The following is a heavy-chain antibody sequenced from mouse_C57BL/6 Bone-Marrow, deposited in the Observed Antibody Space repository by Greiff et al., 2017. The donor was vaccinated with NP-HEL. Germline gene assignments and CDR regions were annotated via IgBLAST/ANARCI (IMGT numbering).Heavy chain of an antibody. J-gene: IGHJ4*01. CDR2: INSDGGST. Sequence: EVKLVESGGGLVQPGESLKLSCESNEYEFPSHDMSWVRKTPEKRLELVAAINSDGGSTYYPDTMEKRFIISRDNTKKTLYLQMSSLRSENTALYYCARHSHRDHSNDAMDYWGQGTSVTVSS. CDR3: ARHSHRDHSNDAMDY. V-gene: IGHV5-2*03. CDR1: EYEFPSHD. D-gene: IGHD2-5*01.